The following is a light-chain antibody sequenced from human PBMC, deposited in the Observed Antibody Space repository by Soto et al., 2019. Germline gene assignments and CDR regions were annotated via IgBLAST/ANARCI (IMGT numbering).Light chain of an antibody. CDR2: GAS. Sequence: DIQMTQSPSTLSASVGDRVTLTCRASQTVSTWLAWYQQKPGKAPKLLIYGASSLQTGVPSRFSGSGSGTEFTLTISSLQPEDFATYYCQQLNSYPPTFGQGTKVDIK. CDR1: QTVSTW. V-gene: IGKV1-5*01. J-gene: IGKJ1*01. CDR3: QQLNSYPPT.